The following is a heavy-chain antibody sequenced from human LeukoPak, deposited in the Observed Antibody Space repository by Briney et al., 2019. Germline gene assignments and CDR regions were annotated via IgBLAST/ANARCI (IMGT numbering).Heavy chain of an antibody. CDR3: AKSIAVTIFGVVTPDAFDI. CDR2: ISWNSGSI. CDR1: GFTFDDYA. D-gene: IGHD3-3*01. Sequence: PGGPLRLSCAASGFTFDDYAMHWVRQAPGKGLEWVSGISWNSGSIGYADSVKGRFTISRDNAKNSLYLQMNSLRAEDMALYYCAKSIAVTIFGVVTPDAFDIWGQGTMVTVSS. V-gene: IGHV3-9*03. J-gene: IGHJ3*02.